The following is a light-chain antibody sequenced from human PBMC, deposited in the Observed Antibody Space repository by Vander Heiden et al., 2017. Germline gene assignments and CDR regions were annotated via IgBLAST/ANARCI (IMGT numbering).Light chain of an antibody. J-gene: IGLJ2*01. CDR1: RSDVGGNNH. V-gene: IGLV2-8*01. CDR3: SESTGGNNLV. CDR2: EVR. Sequence: QSALTQPPSPSGSPGQSVTISCTGTRSDVGGNNHVSWYQQHPGKAPKLMSYEVRKRPAGVPDRGSGSKSGSTAALTVSGLQAEDEADYHCSESTGGNNLVFGGGTKLTVL.